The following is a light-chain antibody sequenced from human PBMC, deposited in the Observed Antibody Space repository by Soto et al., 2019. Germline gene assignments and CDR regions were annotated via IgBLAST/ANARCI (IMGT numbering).Light chain of an antibody. J-gene: IGLJ1*01. Sequence: QSALTQPASVSGSPGQSITISCTGTSSDVGGYDYVSWYQLHTGKAPKLMVFEVSNRPSGVSYRFSGSKSGNTASLTISGLQAEDEADYFCSSYSISTAYLFGTGTKVTVL. CDR1: SSDVGGYDY. V-gene: IGLV2-14*01. CDR2: EVS. CDR3: SSYSISTAYL.